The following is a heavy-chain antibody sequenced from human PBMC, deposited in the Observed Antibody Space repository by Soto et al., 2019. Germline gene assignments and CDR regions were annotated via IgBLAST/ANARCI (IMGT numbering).Heavy chain of an antibody. V-gene: IGHV1-69*13. CDR3: ARDLGGAAHRVYYYGMDV. Sequence: SVKVSRKASGGTFSSYAISWVRQAPGQGLEWMGGIIPIFGTANYAQKFQGRVTITADESTSTAYMELSSLRSEDTAVYYCARDLGGAAHRVYYYGMDVWGQGTTVTVSS. D-gene: IGHD6-6*01. CDR2: IIPIFGTA. J-gene: IGHJ6*02. CDR1: GGTFSSYA.